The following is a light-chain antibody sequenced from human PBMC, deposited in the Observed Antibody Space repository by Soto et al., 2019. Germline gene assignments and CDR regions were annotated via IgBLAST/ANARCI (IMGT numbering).Light chain of an antibody. CDR3: QQYNNWPLT. CDR1: QSITSS. J-gene: IGKJ4*01. Sequence: EMVMTQSPATLSVSPGERATLSCRASQSITSSLAWYQQKPGQAPRLLIYGASTRATDIPARFSGSGSGTEFTLTISSLQSEDFAVYYCQQYNNWPLTFGGGTKVEIK. V-gene: IGKV3-15*01. CDR2: GAS.